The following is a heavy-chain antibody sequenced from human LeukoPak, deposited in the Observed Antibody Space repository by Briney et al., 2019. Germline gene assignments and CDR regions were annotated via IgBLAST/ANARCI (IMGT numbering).Heavy chain of an antibody. CDR2: INWNGGST. CDR1: GFTFDDYG. V-gene: IGHV3-20*04. J-gene: IGHJ4*02. Sequence: PGGSLRLSCAASGFTFDDYGMSWVRQAPGKGLEWVSGINWNGGSTDYADSVKGRFTISRDNSKNTLYLQMNSLRAEDTAVYYCLMVRGVIITLSGFDYWGQGTLVTVSS. CDR3: LMVRGVIITLSGFDY. D-gene: IGHD3-10*01.